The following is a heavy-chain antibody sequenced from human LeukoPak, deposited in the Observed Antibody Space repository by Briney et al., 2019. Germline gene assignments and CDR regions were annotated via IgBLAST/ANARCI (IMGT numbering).Heavy chain of an antibody. Sequence: EPSETLSLTCTVSGGSISSYYWSWIRQPPGKGLEWIGYIHYSGSTNYNPSLKSRVTISVDTSKNQFSLKLSSVTAADTAVYYCASSDYSSGWYVDYWGQGTLVTVSS. V-gene: IGHV4-59*01. CDR1: GGSISSYY. CDR2: IHYSGST. D-gene: IGHD6-19*01. J-gene: IGHJ4*02. CDR3: ASSDYSSGWYVDY.